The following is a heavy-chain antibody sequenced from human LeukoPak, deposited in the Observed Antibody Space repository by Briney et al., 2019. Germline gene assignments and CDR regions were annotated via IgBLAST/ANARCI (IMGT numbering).Heavy chain of an antibody. Sequence: GGSLRLSCAASGFTFDDYGMSWVRQAPGKGLEWVSAISGSGGSTYYADSVKGRFTISRDNSKNTLYLQMNSLRAEDTAVYYCAKDSKQQPSWGQGTLVTVSS. CDR1: GFTFDDYG. D-gene: IGHD6-13*01. CDR3: AKDSKQQPS. V-gene: IGHV3-23*01. CDR2: ISGSGGST. J-gene: IGHJ4*02.